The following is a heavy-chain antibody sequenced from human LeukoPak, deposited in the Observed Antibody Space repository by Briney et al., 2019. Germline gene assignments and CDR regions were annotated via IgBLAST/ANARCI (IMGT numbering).Heavy chain of an antibody. Sequence: GGSLRLSCTGFGFTFRDYAVSWVRQAPAKGLECIGFIRSKVYGGTTEYAASVKGRFTISRDDSKSIAYLQMNSLKTEDTAVYYCTRDPYYFDSSGYYHHAFDIWGQGTMVAVSS. CDR1: GFTFRDYA. CDR3: TRDPYYFDSSGYYHHAFDI. J-gene: IGHJ3*02. CDR2: IRSKVYGGTT. V-gene: IGHV3-49*04. D-gene: IGHD3-22*01.